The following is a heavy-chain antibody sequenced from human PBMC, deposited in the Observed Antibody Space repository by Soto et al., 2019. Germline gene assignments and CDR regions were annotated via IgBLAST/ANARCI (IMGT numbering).Heavy chain of an antibody. CDR3: ARESDIVVVPAAVDV. Sequence: QVQLVESGGGVVQPGRSLRLSCAASGFTFSSYGMHWVRQAPGKGLEWVAVIWYDGSNKYYADSVKGRFTISRDNSKNWLDLQMNSLRAEDTDVYYCARESDIVVVPAAVDVWGQGTTVTVSS. V-gene: IGHV3-33*01. D-gene: IGHD2-2*01. CDR2: IWYDGSNK. J-gene: IGHJ6*02. CDR1: GFTFSSYG.